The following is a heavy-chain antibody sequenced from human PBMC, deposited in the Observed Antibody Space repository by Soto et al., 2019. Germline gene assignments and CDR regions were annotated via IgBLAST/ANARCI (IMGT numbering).Heavy chain of an antibody. CDR1: GFTFSDYA. Sequence: QVQLVESGGGVVQPGRSLRLSCAASGFTFSDYAMHWVRQPPGKGLEWVTLISYDASSKYLADSVKGRFAIPRDKSTNTLFLQMNSLRPEDTAVYYCARQGIAARKYHNKDLDVWGQGTTVTVSS. D-gene: IGHD6-6*01. CDR2: ISYDASSK. J-gene: IGHJ6*02. V-gene: IGHV3-30*09. CDR3: ARQGIAARKYHNKDLDV.